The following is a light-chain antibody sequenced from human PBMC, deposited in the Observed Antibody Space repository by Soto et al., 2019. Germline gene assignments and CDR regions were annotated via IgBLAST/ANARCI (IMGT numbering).Light chain of an antibody. J-gene: IGKJ5*01. CDR2: DAS. CDR3: QQSNDLVS. V-gene: IGKV1-33*01. CDR1: QDINNY. Sequence: DIQMTQSPSSLSASVGDRVTITCQASQDINNYVNWYQQKPGKXPXXLIFDASTLKTGVPSRFSGSGSGTEFSFSISSLHPEDIATYYCQQSNDLVSFGQGTRLEIK.